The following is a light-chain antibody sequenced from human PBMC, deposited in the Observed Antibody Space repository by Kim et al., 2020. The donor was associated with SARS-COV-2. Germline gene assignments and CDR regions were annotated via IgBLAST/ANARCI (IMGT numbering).Light chain of an antibody. CDR1: SSNIGSNY. V-gene: IGLV1-47*01. J-gene: IGLJ2*01. CDR2: RNN. Sequence: ELTQPPSASGTPGQRVTISCSGSSSNIGSNYVYWYQQLPGTAPKLLIYRNNQRPSGVPDRFSGSKSGTSASLAISGLRSEDESDYYCVAWDDSLSGPVFGGGTRLTVL. CDR3: VAWDDSLSGPV.